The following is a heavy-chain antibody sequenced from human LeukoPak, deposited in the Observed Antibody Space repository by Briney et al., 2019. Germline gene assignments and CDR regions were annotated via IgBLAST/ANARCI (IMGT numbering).Heavy chain of an antibody. D-gene: IGHD3-9*01. V-gene: IGHV4-59*01. CDR3: ARVSIDDILTGYYRSDAFDI. CDR1: GGSISSYY. Sequence: SETLSLTCTVSGGSISSYYWSWIRQPPGKGLEWIGYIYYSGSTNYNPSLKSRVTISVDTSKNQFSLKLSSVTAANTAVYYCARVSIDDILTGYYRSDAFDIWGQGTMVTVSS. CDR2: IYYSGST. J-gene: IGHJ3*02.